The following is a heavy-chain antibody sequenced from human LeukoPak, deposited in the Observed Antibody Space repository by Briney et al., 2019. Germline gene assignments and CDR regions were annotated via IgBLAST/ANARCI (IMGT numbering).Heavy chain of an antibody. CDR1: GFTFSSYA. J-gene: IGHJ4*02. D-gene: IGHD5-24*01. CDR3: AKVRDGYNDFDY. V-gene: IGHV3-23*01. CDR2: ISGSGGST. Sequence: GGSLRLSCAASGFTFSSYAMSWVRQAPGKGLERVSAISGSGGSTYYADSVKGRFTISRDNSKNTLYLQMNSLRAEDTALYYCAKVRDGYNDFDYWGQGTLVTVSS.